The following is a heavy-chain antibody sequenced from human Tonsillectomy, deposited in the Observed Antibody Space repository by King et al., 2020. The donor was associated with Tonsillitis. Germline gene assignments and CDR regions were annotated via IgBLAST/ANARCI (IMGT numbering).Heavy chain of an antibody. D-gene: IGHD3-3*01. V-gene: IGHV3-23*04. Sequence: VQLVESGGGLVQPGGSLRLSCAASGFTCSSYAMSWVRHAPGKGLEWFSTSSGSGGSTYYEESGEGRFTISRDNSKNTVYLQMNSLRAEDTAVYYCAKDWDDFWSGYYMGYWGQGTLVTVSS. CDR3: AKDWDDFWSGYYMGY. CDR2: SSGSGGST. CDR1: GFTCSSYA. J-gene: IGHJ4*02.